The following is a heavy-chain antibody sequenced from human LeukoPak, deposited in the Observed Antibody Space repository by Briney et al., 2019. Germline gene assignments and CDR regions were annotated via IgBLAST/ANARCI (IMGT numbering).Heavy chain of an antibody. Sequence: GGSLRLSCAASGFTFSDHYMDWVRQAPGKGLEWVGRTRNKANSYTTEYAASVKGRFTISRDDSKNSLYLQMNSLKTEDTAVYYCARVNPSIYSGSPGWLDYWGQGTLVTVSS. CDR3: ARVNPSIYSGSPGWLDY. J-gene: IGHJ4*02. CDR2: TRNKANSYTT. CDR1: GFTFSDHY. D-gene: IGHD1-26*01. V-gene: IGHV3-72*01.